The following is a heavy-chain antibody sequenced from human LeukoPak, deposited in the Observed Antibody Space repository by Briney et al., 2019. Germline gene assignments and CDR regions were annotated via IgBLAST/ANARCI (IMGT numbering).Heavy chain of an antibody. J-gene: IGHJ4*02. CDR3: ARMLIAAAGTQFDN. V-gene: IGHV4-4*07. CDR2: IYSSGST. D-gene: IGHD6-25*01. CDR1: GGSISSSY. Sequence: SETLSLTCPVSGGSISSSYWSWIRQPAGKGLEWIGRIYSSGSTSYYPALKSRVTLSVSTSKNQFSLKLTSVTAADTAVYHCARMLIAAAGTQFDNWGQGTLVTVSS.